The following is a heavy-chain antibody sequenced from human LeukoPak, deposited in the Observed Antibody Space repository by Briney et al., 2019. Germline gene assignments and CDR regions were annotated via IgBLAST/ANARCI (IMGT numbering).Heavy chain of an antibody. CDR2: IGTAGDT. D-gene: IGHD3-3*01. J-gene: IGHJ4*02. V-gene: IGHV3-13*01. CDR1: GFTFSTCD. CDR3: ATATKSGYYSY. Sequence: DPGGSLRLSCVASGFTFSTCDMHWVRQARGEGLEWVSAIGTAGDTYYPGSVKGRFTISRENAENSLYLQMNSLRVGDTAMYYCATATKSGYYSYWGQGTLVTVSS.